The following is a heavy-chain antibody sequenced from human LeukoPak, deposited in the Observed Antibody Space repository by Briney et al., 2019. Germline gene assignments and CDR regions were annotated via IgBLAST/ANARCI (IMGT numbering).Heavy chain of an antibody. D-gene: IGHD3-22*01. Sequence: PGGSLRLSCAASGFTFSSYAMSWVRQAPGKGLEWVSAISGSGGSTYYADSVKGRFTISRDNSKNTLYLQMNSLRAEDTAVYYCAKDLGNSGLYDSSGYYYLGPLDYWGQGTLVTVSS. J-gene: IGHJ4*02. CDR1: GFTFSSYA. V-gene: IGHV3-23*01. CDR2: ISGSGGST. CDR3: AKDLGNSGLYDSSGYYYLGPLDY.